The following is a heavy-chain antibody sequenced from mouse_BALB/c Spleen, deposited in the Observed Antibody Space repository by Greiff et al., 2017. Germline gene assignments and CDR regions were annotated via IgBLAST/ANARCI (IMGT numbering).Heavy chain of an antibody. CDR3: ARYTVYYDYDGAMDY. CDR1: GDSITSGY. V-gene: IGHV3-8*02. Sequence: EVQRVESGPSLVKPSQTLSLTCSVTGDSITSGYWNWIRKFPGNKLEYMGYISYSGSTYYNPSLKSRISITRDTSKNQYYLQLNSVTTEDTATYYCARYTVYYDYDGAMDYWGQGTSVTVSS. CDR2: ISYSGST. J-gene: IGHJ4*01. D-gene: IGHD2-4*01.